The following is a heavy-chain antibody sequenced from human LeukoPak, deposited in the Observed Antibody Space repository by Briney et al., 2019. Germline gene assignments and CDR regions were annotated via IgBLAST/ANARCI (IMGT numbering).Heavy chain of an antibody. Sequence: GGSLRLSCAASGFTFSSYGMHWVRQAPGKGLEWVAFIRYDGSNKYYADSVKGRFTISRDNSKNTLCLQMNSLRAEDTAVYYCAKRDSSGYYFFTSWGQGTLVTVSS. CDR3: AKRDSSGYYFFTS. J-gene: IGHJ4*02. CDR2: IRYDGSNK. CDR1: GFTFSSYG. V-gene: IGHV3-30*02. D-gene: IGHD3-22*01.